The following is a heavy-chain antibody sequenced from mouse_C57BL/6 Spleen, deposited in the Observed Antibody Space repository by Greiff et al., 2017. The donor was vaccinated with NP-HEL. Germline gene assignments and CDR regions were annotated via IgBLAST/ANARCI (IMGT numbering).Heavy chain of an antibody. CDR3: ARQLDYFDY. J-gene: IGHJ2*01. Sequence: EVQRVESGGGLVQPGGSLSLSCAASGFTFTDYYMSWVRQPPGKALEWLGFIRNKANGYTTEYSASVKGRFTISRDNSQSILYLQMNALRAEDSATYYCARQLDYFDYWGQGTTLTVSS. CDR2: IRNKANGYTT. V-gene: IGHV7-3*01. D-gene: IGHD4-1*02. CDR1: GFTFTDYY.